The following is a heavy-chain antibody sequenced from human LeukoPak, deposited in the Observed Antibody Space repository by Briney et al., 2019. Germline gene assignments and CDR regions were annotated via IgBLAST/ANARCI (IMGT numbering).Heavy chain of an antibody. CDR3: ARGQGYCSGGSCYSSPNYYYYYMDV. CDR1: GGSFSGYY. V-gene: IGHV4-34*01. D-gene: IGHD2-15*01. J-gene: IGHJ6*03. Sequence: PSETLSLTCAVYGGSFSGYYWSWIRQPPGKGLEWIGETNHSGSTNYNPSLKSRVTISVDTSKNQFSLKLSSVTAADTAVYYCARGQGYCSGGSCYSSPNYYYYYMDVWGKGTTVTVSS. CDR2: TNHSGST.